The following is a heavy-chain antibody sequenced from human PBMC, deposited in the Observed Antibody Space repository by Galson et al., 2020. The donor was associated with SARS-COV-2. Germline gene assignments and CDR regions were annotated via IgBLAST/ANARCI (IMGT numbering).Heavy chain of an antibody. CDR1: GFTFSTYW. CDR2: INSDGSRT. Sequence: GESLKISCAASGFTFSTYWMHWVRQAPGKGLVWVSRINSDGSRTTYADSVKGRFTISRDNAKNTLYLQMNSLTAEDTAVYYCLRGLTIDYCGLGTLVSVSS. CDR3: LRGLTIDY. V-gene: IGHV3-74*01. D-gene: IGHD3-10*01. J-gene: IGHJ4*02.